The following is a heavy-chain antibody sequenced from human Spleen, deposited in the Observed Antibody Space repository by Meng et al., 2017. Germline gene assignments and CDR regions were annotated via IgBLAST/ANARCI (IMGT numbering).Heavy chain of an antibody. CDR1: DYTAGSYG. V-gene: IGHV1-18*01. D-gene: IGHD3-10*01. CDR3: ARGTPGRSYSDY. J-gene: IGHJ4*02. Sequence: QAQLLQSGAELNKPGPSLWVSCKASDYTAGSYGIRWFRHAPGQGLEWMGWLVSNADTYPAQKFQGRVTMTRDTHTSIDFMELGSLRFDDTAVYYCARGTPGRSYSDYWGQGTLVTVSS. CDR2: LVSNADT.